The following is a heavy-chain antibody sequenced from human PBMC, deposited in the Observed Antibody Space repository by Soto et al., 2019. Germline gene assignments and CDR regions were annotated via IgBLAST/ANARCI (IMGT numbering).Heavy chain of an antibody. J-gene: IGHJ6*04. V-gene: IGHV1-69*06. D-gene: IGHD3-10*01. CDR2: IIPIFGTA. CDR3: ARAIRERYYDGAGSYRVYYGMNV. Sequence: SVKVSSEASGGTFSRSAISWVRQAPGQGLEWMGGIIPIFGTANYAQKFQGRVKITAATSTSTAYMDLSSRRSEDTAVYYCARAIRERYYDGAGSYRVYYGMNVWGKGTRVTVSS. CDR1: GGTFSRSA.